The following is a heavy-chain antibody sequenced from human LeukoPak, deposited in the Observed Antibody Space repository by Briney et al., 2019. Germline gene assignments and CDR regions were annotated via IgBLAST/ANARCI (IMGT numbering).Heavy chain of an antibody. J-gene: IGHJ4*02. CDR1: GFTFSSYN. D-gene: IGHD7-27*01. Sequence: GGSLRPSCAASGFTFSSYNMTWVRQAPGKGLEWLSYISSTSSTIYYADSVKGRLTISRDNAKNSLYLHMNSLRGEDTAVYYCARGDWGSNFDYWGQGTLVTVSS. CDR2: ISSTSSTI. CDR3: ARGDWGSNFDY. V-gene: IGHV3-48*01.